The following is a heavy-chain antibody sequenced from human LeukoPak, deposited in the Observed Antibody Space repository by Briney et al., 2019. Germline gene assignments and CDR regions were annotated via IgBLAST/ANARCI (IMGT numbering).Heavy chain of an antibody. CDR2: IYNSGST. CDR1: GYSISSGYY. CDR3: ARSCSGGSCYVY. J-gene: IGHJ4*02. Sequence: PSETLSLTCTVSGYSISSGYYWGWIRQPPGKGLEWIGNIYNSGSTYYNPSLKSRVTISVDTSKNQFSLKLSSVTAADTAVYYCARSCSGGSCYVYWGQGTLVTVSS. D-gene: IGHD2-15*01. V-gene: IGHV4-38-2*02.